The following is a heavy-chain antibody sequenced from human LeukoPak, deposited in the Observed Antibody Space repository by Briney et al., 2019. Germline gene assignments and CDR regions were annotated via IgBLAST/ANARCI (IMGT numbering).Heavy chain of an antibody. CDR1: GGSISSGGYY. V-gene: IGHV4-31*03. Sequence: SENLSLNCTVSGGSISSGGYYWRWVRQHPGKGLEWIGYIYYSGSTYYNPSLKSRVTISVDTSKNQFSLKLSSVTAADTAVYYCARGSSLQITYYYDSSGYFYFDYWGQGTLVTVST. J-gene: IGHJ4*02. CDR2: IYYSGST. D-gene: IGHD3-22*01. CDR3: ARGSSLQITYYYDSSGYFYFDY.